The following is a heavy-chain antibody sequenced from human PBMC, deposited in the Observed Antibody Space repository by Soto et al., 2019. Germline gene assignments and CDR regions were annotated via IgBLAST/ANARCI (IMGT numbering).Heavy chain of an antibody. CDR3: ASVGQGRYYFDY. Sequence: EVHLVESGGGLVQPGGSLRLSCAGSGFTFSTYWMHWVRQVPGKGLVWVSRINSDGSTTSYADSVKGRFTISRDNAKDTLYLQMNSLRAEDTAVDYSASVGQGRYYFDYWGQGTLVTVSS. J-gene: IGHJ4*02. CDR1: GFTFSTYW. CDR2: INSDGSTT. V-gene: IGHV3-74*01.